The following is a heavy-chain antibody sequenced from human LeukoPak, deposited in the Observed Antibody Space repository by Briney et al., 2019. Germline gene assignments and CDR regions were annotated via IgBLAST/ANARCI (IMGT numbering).Heavy chain of an antibody. CDR1: GFTFDDYA. D-gene: IGHD6-13*01. J-gene: IGHJ1*01. CDR3: AKDSTIAAAGPSSD. CDR2: ISWNSGSI. Sequence: GRSLRLSCAASGFTFDDYAMHWVRQAPGKGLEWVSGISWNSGSIGYADSVKGRFTISRDNAKNSLYLQMNSLRVEDTALYYCAKDSTIAAAGPSSDWGQGTLVTVSS. V-gene: IGHV3-9*01.